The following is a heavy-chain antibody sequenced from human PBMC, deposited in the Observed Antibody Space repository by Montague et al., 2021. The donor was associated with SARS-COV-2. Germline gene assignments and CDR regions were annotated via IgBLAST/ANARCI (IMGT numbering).Heavy chain of an antibody. CDR2: FYHTGST. V-gene: IGHV4-4*02. CDR1: GDSISTYNW. CDR3: AGKGSGRSDLAY. J-gene: IGHJ4*02. Sequence: SETLSLTCVVSGDSISTYNWWTWVRLPPGKGLEWVGDFYHTGSTKYKPSLKSRVSMSVVKSWNQFSLRLTSVTAADTAIYYRAGKGSGRSDLAYWGQGTLVTVSS. D-gene: IGHD1-26*01.